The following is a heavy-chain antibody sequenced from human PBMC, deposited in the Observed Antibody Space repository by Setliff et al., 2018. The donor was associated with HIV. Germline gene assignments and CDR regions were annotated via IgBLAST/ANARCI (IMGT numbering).Heavy chain of an antibody. CDR2: IYYSGST. CDR1: GGSISSGGYY. Sequence: PSETLSLTCNVSGGSISSGGYYWSWIRQHPGKGLEWIGYIYYSGSTYYNPSLKSRVTISIDTSKNQFSLKMSSVTAADTALYYCARRSTVARGVDCFDLWGQGTQVTVSS. J-gene: IGHJ4*02. D-gene: IGHD3-10*01. CDR3: ARRSTVARGVDCFDL. V-gene: IGHV4-31*03.